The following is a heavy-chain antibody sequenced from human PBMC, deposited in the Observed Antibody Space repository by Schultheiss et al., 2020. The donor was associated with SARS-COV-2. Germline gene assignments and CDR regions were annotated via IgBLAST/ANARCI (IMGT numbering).Heavy chain of an antibody. CDR1: GGSISSSSYY. D-gene: IGHD6-6*01. Sequence: SQTLSLTCTVSGGSISSSSYYWGWIRQPPGKGLEWIGSIYYSGSTNYNPSLKSRVTISVDTSKNQFSLKLSSVTAADTAVYYCARGMRFYGSSYNYFDYWGQGTLVTVSS. J-gene: IGHJ4*02. CDR2: IYYSGST. V-gene: IGHV4-39*07. CDR3: ARGMRFYGSSYNYFDY.